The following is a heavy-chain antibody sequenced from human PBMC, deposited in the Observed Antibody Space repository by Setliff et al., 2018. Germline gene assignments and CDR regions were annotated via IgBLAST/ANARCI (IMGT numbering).Heavy chain of an antibody. J-gene: IGHJ6*02. Sequence: ASVKVPCKASGYTFTSYGISWVRQAPGQGLEWMGWISAYNGNTNYAQKLQGRVTMTTDTSTSTAYMELRSLRSDDTAVYYCARVGVYYYDSSGYHRSPYYYYGMDVWGQGTTVTVSS. D-gene: IGHD3-22*01. CDR2: ISAYNGNT. CDR1: GYTFTSYG. V-gene: IGHV1-18*01. CDR3: ARVGVYYYDSSGYHRSPYYYYGMDV.